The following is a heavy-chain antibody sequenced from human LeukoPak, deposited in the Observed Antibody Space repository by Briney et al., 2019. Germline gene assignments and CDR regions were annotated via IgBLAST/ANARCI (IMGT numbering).Heavy chain of an antibody. J-gene: IGHJ6*02. Sequence: GGSLRLSCAASGFTFSSYAMSWVRQAPGKGLEWVSGLSAIGGSTYYADSVKGRFTISRDNAKNSLYLQMNSLRAEDTAVYYCARAFSDYVWGSYRSPHCYGMDVWGQGTTVTVSS. CDR1: GFTFSSYA. D-gene: IGHD3-16*02. CDR2: LSAIGGST. V-gene: IGHV3-23*01. CDR3: ARAFSDYVWGSYRSPHCYGMDV.